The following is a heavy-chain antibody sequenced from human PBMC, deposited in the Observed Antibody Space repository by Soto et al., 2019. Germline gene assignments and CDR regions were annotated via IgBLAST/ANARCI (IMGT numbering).Heavy chain of an antibody. D-gene: IGHD3-10*01. V-gene: IGHV3-23*01. CDR2: ISGGGPGT. Sequence: VGSLRLSCADCGFTFTNYALHWVRQAPAQGLEWVSSISGGGPGTYSADAVKGRFTISSDKSRNTVYLLMSSLRAGDTSVYYLAKRYYEDNVGTWVANQAFVYSVHGNRVTGTS. CDR3: AKRYYEDNVGTWVANQAFVY. J-gene: IGHJ4*01. CDR1: GFTFTNYA.